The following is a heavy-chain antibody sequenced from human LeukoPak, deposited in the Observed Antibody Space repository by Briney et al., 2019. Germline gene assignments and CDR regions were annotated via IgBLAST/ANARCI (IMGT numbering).Heavy chain of an antibody. CDR1: GCSFDDYA. Sequence: PGGSLRLSCAASGCSFDDYAMHWVRQAPGKGLEWVSAISGSGGSTYYADSVKGRFTISRDNAKNSLYLQMNSLRAEDTAVYYCARGTRVAAPGYWGQGTLVTVSS. V-gene: IGHV3-20*04. CDR2: ISGSGGST. CDR3: ARGTRVAAPGY. J-gene: IGHJ4*02. D-gene: IGHD6-13*01.